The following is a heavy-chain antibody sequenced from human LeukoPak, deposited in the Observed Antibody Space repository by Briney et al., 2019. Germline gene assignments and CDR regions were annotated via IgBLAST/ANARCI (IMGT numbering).Heavy chain of an antibody. D-gene: IGHD5-24*01. V-gene: IGHV4-4*07. CDR3: ARVHNSILGHWFDP. CDR2: IYSSGST. Sequence: SETLSLTCTVSGGSISSYYWSWIRQPAGKGLEWIGRIYSSGSTNDNPSLKSRVIISVDTSKNQISLKLSSVTAADTAVFHCARVHNSILGHWFDPWGQGVLVTVSS. CDR1: GGSISSYY. J-gene: IGHJ5*02.